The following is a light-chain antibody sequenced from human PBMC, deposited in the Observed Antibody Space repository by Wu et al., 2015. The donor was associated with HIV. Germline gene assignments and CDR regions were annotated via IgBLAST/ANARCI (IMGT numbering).Light chain of an antibody. Sequence: EIQMTQSPSSLSASVGDRVTITCRASQGITNYLAWYQQKPGKVPKVLIYAASTLQSGAPSRFSGSGSGTDFTLTISSLQPEDVATYYCQKYNTAPWTFGQGIKVEIK. CDR3: QKYNTAPWT. J-gene: IGKJ1*01. CDR1: QGITNY. V-gene: IGKV1-27*01. CDR2: AAS.